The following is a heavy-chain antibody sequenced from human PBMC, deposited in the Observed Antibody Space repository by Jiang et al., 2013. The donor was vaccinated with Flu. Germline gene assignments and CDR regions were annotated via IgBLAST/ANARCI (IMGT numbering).Heavy chain of an antibody. Sequence: LLKPSETLSLTCAVYGGSFSGYYWSWIRQPPGKGLEWIGEINHSGSTNYNPSLKSRVTISVDTSKNQFSLKLSSVTAADTAVYYCARGSIPLDAFDIWGQGTMVTVSS. J-gene: IGHJ3*02. CDR1: GGSFSGYY. D-gene: IGHD2-21*01. CDR3: ARGSIPLDAFDI. V-gene: IGHV4-34*01. CDR2: INHSGST.